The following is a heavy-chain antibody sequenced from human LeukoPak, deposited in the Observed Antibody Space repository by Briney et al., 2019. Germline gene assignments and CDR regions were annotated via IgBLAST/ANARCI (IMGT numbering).Heavy chain of an antibody. CDR2: ISGSGGST. J-gene: IGHJ6*03. CDR1: GFTFSSYA. CDR3: AKHLQLWEYYYYYYYMDV. V-gene: IGHV3-23*01. Sequence: GGSLRLSCAASGFTFSSYAMSWDRQAPGKGLEWVSAISGSGGSTYYADSVKGRFTVSRDNSKNTLYLQMNSLRAEDTAVCYGAKHLQLWEYYYYYYYMDVWGKGTTVTVSS. D-gene: IGHD5-18*01.